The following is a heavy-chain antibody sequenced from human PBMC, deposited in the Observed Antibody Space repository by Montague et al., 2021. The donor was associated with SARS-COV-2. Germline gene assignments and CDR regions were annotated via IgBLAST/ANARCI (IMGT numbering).Heavy chain of an antibody. CDR2: TYYRSWWRS. D-gene: IGHD3-3*02. Sequence: CAISGDSVSSISASWNRIRQSPSRGLEWLGRTYYRSWWRSQYPGSLGSRITISGDTSKNQFSLQLNSVTPEDTAVYYCASAFYGDHWAFDVWGQGTMVTVSS. V-gene: IGHV6-1*01. J-gene: IGHJ3*01. CDR1: GDSVSSISAS. CDR3: ASAFYGDHWAFDV.